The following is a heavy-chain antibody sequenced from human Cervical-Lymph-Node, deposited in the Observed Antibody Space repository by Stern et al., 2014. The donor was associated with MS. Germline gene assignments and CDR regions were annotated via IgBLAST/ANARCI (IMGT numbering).Heavy chain of an antibody. CDR1: VDSFSGYW. V-gene: IGHV5-51*03. J-gene: IGHJ3*02. CDR3: ARRIRDGYDWDAFNI. D-gene: IGHD5-24*01. CDR2: IYPGDSDT. Sequence: VQLVQSGAEARKPGEYLKISCKGSVDSFSGYWIGWVRQRPGKGLEWMGIIYPGDSDTRYSPSFQGQVTMSADKSINNAYLQWSSLKASDTAIYYCARRIRDGYDWDAFNIWGQGTMVTVSS.